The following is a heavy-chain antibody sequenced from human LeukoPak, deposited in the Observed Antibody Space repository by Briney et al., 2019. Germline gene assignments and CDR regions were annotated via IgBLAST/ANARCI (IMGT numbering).Heavy chain of an antibody. V-gene: IGHV1-69*13. CDR2: IIPIFGTA. CDR1: GGTFSSYA. Sequence: ASVKVSCKASGGTFSSYAISWVRQAPGQGLEWMGGIIPIFGTANYAQKFQGRVTITADESTSTAYMELSSLRSEDTAVYYCARVPYDILTGYWFDPWGQGTPVTVSS. D-gene: IGHD3-9*01. CDR3: ARVPYDILTGYWFDP. J-gene: IGHJ5*02.